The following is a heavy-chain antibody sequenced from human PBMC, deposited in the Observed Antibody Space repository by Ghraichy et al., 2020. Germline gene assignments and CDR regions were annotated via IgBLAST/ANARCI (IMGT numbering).Heavy chain of an antibody. J-gene: IGHJ4*02. D-gene: IGHD4-17*01. V-gene: IGHV4-4*02. CDR3: ASSVTRDFDY. Sequence: SETLSLTCTVSGGSISRSHWWCWVRQPPGKGLEWIGEIYPSGSTNYKSSLKSRLTISADKSKNQFSLRLRSVTAADTAVYYCASSVTRDFDYWGQGTLVTVPS. CDR2: IYPSGST. CDR1: GGSISRSHW.